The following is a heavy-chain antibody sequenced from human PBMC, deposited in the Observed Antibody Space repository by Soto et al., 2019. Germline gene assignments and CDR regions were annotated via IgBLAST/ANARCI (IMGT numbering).Heavy chain of an antibody. CDR3: ASSRGYYVSSGPLAEYFQH. CDR1: GGTFSSYA. J-gene: IGHJ1*01. D-gene: IGHD3-22*01. V-gene: IGHV1-69*01. CDR2: IIPIFGTA. Sequence: QVQLVQSGAEVKKPGSSVKVSCKASGGTFSSYAISWVRQAPGQGLEWMGGIIPIFGTANYAQKFQGRVTITADESTSTAYMELSSLRSEDTTVYYCASSRGYYVSSGPLAEYFQHWGQGTLVTVSS.